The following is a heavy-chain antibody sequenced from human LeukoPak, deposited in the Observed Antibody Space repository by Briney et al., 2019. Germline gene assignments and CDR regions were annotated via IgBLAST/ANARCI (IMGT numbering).Heavy chain of an antibody. D-gene: IGHD5/OR15-5a*01. J-gene: IGHJ4*02. Sequence: GGSLRLSCAASGFTFSSYWMSWVRQAPGKGLEWEANINHDGNEKYYVDSVTGRFTISRDNAKNSLYLQMNSLRVEDTAVYYCARAGAIGSVDYWGQGTLVPVSS. CDR1: GFTFSSYW. CDR2: INHDGNEK. V-gene: IGHV3-7*01. CDR3: ARAGAIGSVDY.